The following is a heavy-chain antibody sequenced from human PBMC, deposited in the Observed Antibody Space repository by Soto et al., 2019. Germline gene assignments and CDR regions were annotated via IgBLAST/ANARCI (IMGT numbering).Heavy chain of an antibody. V-gene: IGHV3-49*03. CDR3: TRTQCSTSCYPFDY. D-gene: IGHD2-2*01. CDR1: GFTFADYA. J-gene: IGHJ4*02. Sequence: GGSLRLSCTASGFTFADYAMSWFRQAPGKGLEWVAIITSNAYGATTEYAASAKGRFTISRDDSKSVAYLQMNSLKTEDTALYYCTRTQCSTSCYPFDYWGQGTLVTVSS. CDR2: ITSNAYGATT.